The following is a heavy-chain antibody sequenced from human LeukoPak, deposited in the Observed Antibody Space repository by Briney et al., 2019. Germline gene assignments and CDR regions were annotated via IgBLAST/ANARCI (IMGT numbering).Heavy chain of an antibody. D-gene: IGHD2-2*01. CDR1: GYTFTGYY. CDR3: ASNIVVAYDAFDI. J-gene: IGHJ3*02. V-gene: IGHV1-2*02. CDR2: VNPTSGGT. Sequence: ASVKVSCKASGYTFTGYYMHWVRQAPGQGREWMGWVNPTSGGTNFEQKFQGRVTMTRDTFVSTAYLELSRLRSDDTAVYYCASNIVVAYDAFDIWDRGTMVTVSS.